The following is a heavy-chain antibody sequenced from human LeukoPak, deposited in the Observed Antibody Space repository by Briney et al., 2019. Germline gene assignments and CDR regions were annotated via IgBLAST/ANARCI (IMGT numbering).Heavy chain of an antibody. CDR3: ARDDGDYAHPVDY. CDR1: GFTFSSYG. J-gene: IGHJ4*02. Sequence: GGSLRLSCAASGFTFSSYGMHWVRQAPGKGLEWVAVIWYDGSNKYYADSVKGRFTISRDNSKNTLYLQMNSLRAEDTAVYYCARDDGDYAHPVDYWGQGTLVTVSS. V-gene: IGHV3-33*01. CDR2: IWYDGSNK. D-gene: IGHD4-17*01.